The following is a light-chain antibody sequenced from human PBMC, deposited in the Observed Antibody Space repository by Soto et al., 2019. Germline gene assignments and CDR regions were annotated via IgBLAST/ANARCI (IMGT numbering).Light chain of an antibody. Sequence: DIPPTQSPSSLCASVGDRVTITCRASQTISNYLNWYQMKPGKAPKLLIYGASSLQNGVPPRFSGSGSGTDFALTIRNLEPEDFASYFCQQSYTSPTFGPGTKVDIK. V-gene: IGKV1-39*01. J-gene: IGKJ3*01. CDR2: GAS. CDR3: QQSYTSPT. CDR1: QTISNY.